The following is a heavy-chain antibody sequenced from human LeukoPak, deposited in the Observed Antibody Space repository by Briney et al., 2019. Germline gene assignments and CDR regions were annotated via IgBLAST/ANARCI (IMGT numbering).Heavy chain of an antibody. J-gene: IGHJ4*02. CDR2: ISSSSSYI. CDR3: ARDGSGYANFDY. CDR1: GFTFRSYS. V-gene: IGHV3-21*01. Sequence: GGSLRLSCAASGFTFRSYSMNWVRQAPGKGLEWVSSISSSSSYIYYADSVKGRFTISRDNAKNSLYLQMNSLRAEDTAVYYCARDGSGYANFDYWGQGTLVTVSS. D-gene: IGHD5-12*01.